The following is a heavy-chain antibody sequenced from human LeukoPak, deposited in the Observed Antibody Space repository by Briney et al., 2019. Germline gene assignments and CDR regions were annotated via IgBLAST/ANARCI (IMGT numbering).Heavy chain of an antibody. Sequence: SETLSLTCTVSGGSISSYYWSWIRQPPGRGLEWIGYIYYSGGTNYNPSLKSRLTISIDTSKNQFSLKLSSVTAADTAVYYCARERASSGAWFDPWGQGILVTVSS. CDR2: IYYSGGT. D-gene: IGHD2-21*01. CDR1: GGSISSYY. CDR3: ARERASSGAWFDP. J-gene: IGHJ5*02. V-gene: IGHV4-59*01.